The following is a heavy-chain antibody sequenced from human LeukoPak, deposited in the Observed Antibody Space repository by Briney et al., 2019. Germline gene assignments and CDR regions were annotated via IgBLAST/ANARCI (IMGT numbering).Heavy chain of an antibody. D-gene: IGHD3-10*01. V-gene: IGHV4-34*01. CDR3: ARGGIILVRGVIGYRN. CDR2: INHNGST. CDR1: GGSFSGYY. Sequence: SETLSLTCAVYGGSFSGYYWSWIRQPPGKGLEWIGEINHNGSTNYNPSLKSRVSISVDTSKNQFSLNLSSVTAADTAVYYCARGGIILVRGVIGYRNWGQGTQVTVSS. J-gene: IGHJ4*02.